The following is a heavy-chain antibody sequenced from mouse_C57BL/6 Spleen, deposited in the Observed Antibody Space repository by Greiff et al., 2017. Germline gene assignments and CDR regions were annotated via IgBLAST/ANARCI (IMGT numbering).Heavy chain of an antibody. Sequence: VQLQQSGAELVRPGASVTLSCKASGYTFTDYEMHWVKQTPVHGLEWIGAIDPETGGTAYNQKFKGKAILTADKSSSTAYMELRSLTSEDSAVXYCAREGYYRSRGTSLAYWGEGTLVTVSA. CDR2: IDPETGGT. J-gene: IGHJ3*01. CDR3: AREGYYRSRGTSLAY. V-gene: IGHV1-15*01. CDR1: GYTFTDYE. D-gene: IGHD1-1*01.